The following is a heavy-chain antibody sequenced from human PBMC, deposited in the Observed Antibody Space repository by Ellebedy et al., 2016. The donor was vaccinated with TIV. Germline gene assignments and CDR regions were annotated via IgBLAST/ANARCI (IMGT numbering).Heavy chain of an antibody. J-gene: IGHJ5*02. CDR1: GYSFTSYW. CDR3: ARSPRDNWNRGARWFDP. V-gene: IGHV5-51*01. CDR2: IYPGDSDT. Sequence: GESLKISCKGSGYSFTSYWIGWVRQMPGKGLEWMGIIYPGDSDTRYSPSFQGQVTISADKSISTAYLQWSSLKASDTAIYYCARSPRDNWNRGARWFDPWGQGTLVTVSS. D-gene: IGHD1/OR15-1a*01.